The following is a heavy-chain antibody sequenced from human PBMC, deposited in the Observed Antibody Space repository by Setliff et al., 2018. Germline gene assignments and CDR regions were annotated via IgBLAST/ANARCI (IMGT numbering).Heavy chain of an antibody. V-gene: IGHV3-7*01. CDR1: GLTLTPYT. CDR3: ARDRGVTATY. D-gene: IGHD1-20*01. CDR2: INQDGSEK. Sequence: PGGSLRLSCAASGLTLTPYTMTWVRQAPGKGLEWVANINQDGSEKNYVDSVKGRFTISRDNAKNSLYLQMDSLRADDTAVYYCARDRGVTATYWGQGTLVTVSS. J-gene: IGHJ4*02.